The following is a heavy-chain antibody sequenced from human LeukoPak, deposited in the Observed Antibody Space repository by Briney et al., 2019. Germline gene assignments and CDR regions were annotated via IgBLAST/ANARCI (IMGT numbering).Heavy chain of an antibody. CDR1: GGSFSGYY. J-gene: IGHJ6*03. V-gene: IGHV4-34*01. Sequence: SETLSLTCAVYGGSFSGYYWSWIRQPPGKGLEWIGEINHSGSTNYNPSLKSRVTISVDTSKNQFSLKLSSVTAADTAVYYCARRSRKREWSHMDVWGKGTTVTVSS. CDR2: INHSGST. D-gene: IGHD3-3*01. CDR3: ARRSRKREWSHMDV.